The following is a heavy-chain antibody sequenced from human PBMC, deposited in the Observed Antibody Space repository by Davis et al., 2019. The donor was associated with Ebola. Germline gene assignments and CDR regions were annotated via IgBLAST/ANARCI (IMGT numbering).Heavy chain of an antibody. CDR1: GSAFSANY. CDR3: SRWNYHVLWGGWFDP. CDR2: IYYSGRT. D-gene: IGHD3-9*01. Sequence: SETLYLTCNVPGSAFSANYWRWIRQPPAKGLQWIGLIYYSGRTNYNPSRNSLVTISVDTSQNQFSLQLNSVTAADTAVYFCSRWNYHVLWGGWFDPWGQGTLVTVSS. V-gene: IGHV4-59*01. J-gene: IGHJ5*02.